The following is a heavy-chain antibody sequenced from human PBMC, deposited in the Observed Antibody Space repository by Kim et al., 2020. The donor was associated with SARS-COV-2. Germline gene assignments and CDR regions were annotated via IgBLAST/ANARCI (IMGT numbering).Heavy chain of an antibody. CDR1: GGSISSGGYY. J-gene: IGHJ3*02. CDR3: ARLEVDYGGHGGGHAFDI. Sequence: SETLSLTCTVSGGSISSGGYYWSWIRQHPGKGLEWIGYIYYSGSTYYNPSLKSRVTISVDTSKNQFSLKLSSVTAADTAVYYCARLEVDYGGHGGGHAFDIWGQGTMVTVSS. D-gene: IGHD3-16*01. CDR2: IYYSGST. V-gene: IGHV4-31*03.